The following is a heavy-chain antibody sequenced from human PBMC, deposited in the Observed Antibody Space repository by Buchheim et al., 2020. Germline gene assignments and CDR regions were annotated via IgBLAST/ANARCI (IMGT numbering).Heavy chain of an antibody. CDR3: ARGLALRITMVRGSYYGMDV. V-gene: IGHV1-18*01. D-gene: IGHD3-10*01. J-gene: IGHJ6*02. Sequence: QVQLVQSGAEVKKPGASVKVSCKASGYTFTSYGISWVRQAPGQGLEWMGWISAYNGNTNYAQKLQGRVIMTTDTSTNTTSMELRSLRSDDTAVYYCARGLALRITMVRGSYYGMDVWGQGTT. CDR2: ISAYNGNT. CDR1: GYTFTSYG.